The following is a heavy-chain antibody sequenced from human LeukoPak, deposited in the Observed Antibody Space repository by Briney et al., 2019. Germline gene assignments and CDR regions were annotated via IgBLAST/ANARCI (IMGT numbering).Heavy chain of an antibody. CDR2: INTDGSAT. CDR3: ARESAIVRVPFDN. CDR1: GFTFNKYW. D-gene: IGHD2/OR15-2a*01. V-gene: IGHV3-74*01. J-gene: IGHJ4*02. Sequence: GGSLRLSCRVSGFTFNKYWMHWVRQAPGKGLVWGSRINTDGSATNYADFVKGRITISRDNARNTLYLQMNGLRVEDTARYYCARESAIVRVPFDNWGQGTLVTVSS.